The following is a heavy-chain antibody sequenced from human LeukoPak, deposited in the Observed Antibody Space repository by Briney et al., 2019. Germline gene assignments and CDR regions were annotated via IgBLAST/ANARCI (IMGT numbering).Heavy chain of an antibody. J-gene: IGHJ3*02. Sequence: GESLKISCKGSGYSFTSYWIGWVRQMPGKGLEWMGIIYPGDSDTRYSPSFQGQVTISADKSISTAYLQWSSLKASDTATYYCARPYSGSHDGFDIWGQGTMVTVSS. D-gene: IGHD1-26*01. CDR1: GYSFTSYW. CDR2: IYPGDSDT. CDR3: ARPYSGSHDGFDI. V-gene: IGHV5-51*01.